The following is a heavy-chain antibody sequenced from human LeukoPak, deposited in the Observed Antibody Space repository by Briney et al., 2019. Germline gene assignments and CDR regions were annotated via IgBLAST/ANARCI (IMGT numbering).Heavy chain of an antibody. Sequence: PSETLSLTCNVSGGSISSSSYYWGWIRQPPGKGLEWIGSIYYSGSTYYNPSHKSRVTISGDTSKNQFSLKLSSVTAADTAVYYCARPYSGSYYGDAFDIWGQGTMVTVSS. CDR1: GGSISSSSYY. V-gene: IGHV4-39*01. CDR2: IYYSGST. J-gene: IGHJ3*02. CDR3: ARPYSGSYYGDAFDI. D-gene: IGHD1-26*01.